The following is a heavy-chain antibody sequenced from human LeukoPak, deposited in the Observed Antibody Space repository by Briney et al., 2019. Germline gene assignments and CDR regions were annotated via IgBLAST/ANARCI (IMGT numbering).Heavy chain of an antibody. CDR2: IYYSGST. Sequence: SETLSLTCTVSGGSISSYYWGWIRQPPGKGLEWIGSIYYSGSTYYNPSLKSRVTISVDTSKNQFSLKLSSVTAADTAVYYCASYRPNSSGWYGGAFDIWGQGTMVTVSS. V-gene: IGHV4-39*07. J-gene: IGHJ3*02. CDR1: GGSISSYY. D-gene: IGHD6-19*01. CDR3: ASYRPNSSGWYGGAFDI.